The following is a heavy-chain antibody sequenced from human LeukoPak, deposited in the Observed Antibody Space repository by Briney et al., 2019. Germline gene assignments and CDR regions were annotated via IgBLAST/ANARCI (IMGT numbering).Heavy chain of an antibody. CDR3: AKFLGSGSYLYYYYGMDV. V-gene: IGHV3-23*01. CDR2: ISDSGGST. CDR1: GFTLSSHA. J-gene: IGHJ6*02. Sequence: GGSLRLSCAASGFTLSSHAMTWVRQAPGKGLEWVSGISDSGGSTYYADSVKGRFTIARDNSKNTLYLQMNSLRAEDTAVYYCAKFLGSGSYLYYYYGMDVWGQGTTVTVSS. D-gene: IGHD3-10*01.